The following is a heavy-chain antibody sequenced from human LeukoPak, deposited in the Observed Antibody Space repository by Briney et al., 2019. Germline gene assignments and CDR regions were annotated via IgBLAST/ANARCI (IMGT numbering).Heavy chain of an antibody. Sequence: ASVKVSCKASGYTFTSYAMNWVRQAPGQGLEWMGWINTNTGNPTYAQGFTGRFVFPLDTSVSTAYLQISSLKAEDTAVYYCARESSSWYRNWFDPWGQGTLVTVSS. CDR2: INTNTGNP. CDR1: GYTFTSYA. J-gene: IGHJ5*02. D-gene: IGHD6-13*01. V-gene: IGHV7-4-1*02. CDR3: ARESSSWYRNWFDP.